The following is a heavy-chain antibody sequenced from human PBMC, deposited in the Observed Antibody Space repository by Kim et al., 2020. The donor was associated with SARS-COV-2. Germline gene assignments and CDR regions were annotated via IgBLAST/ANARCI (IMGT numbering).Heavy chain of an antibody. Sequence: GGSLRLSCITSGFTFSSYGMHWVRQAPGKGLEWVAVISFDGSNKYYGDSVKGRFTISRDNSKNTLYLQMNSLRAEDTAVYYCARENVVGAPRWRNYYYGMDVWGQGTTVTVSS. CDR2: ISFDGSNK. CDR1: GFTFSSYG. J-gene: IGHJ6*02. CDR3: ARENVVGAPRWRNYYYGMDV. D-gene: IGHD1-26*01. V-gene: IGHV3-33*05.